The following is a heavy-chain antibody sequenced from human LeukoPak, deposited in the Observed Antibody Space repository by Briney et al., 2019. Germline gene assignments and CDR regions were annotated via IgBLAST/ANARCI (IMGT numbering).Heavy chain of an antibody. CDR3: ARDVGTTVTSSWFDP. J-gene: IGHJ5*02. Sequence: PGGSLRLSCVASGFTFSDYEMNWVRQAPGKGLVWVSRINSDGSSTSYADSVKGRFTISRDNAKNTLFLQMNSLRAEDTALYYCARDVGTTVTSSWFDPWGQGTLVTVSS. CDR1: GFTFSDYE. D-gene: IGHD4-17*01. V-gene: IGHV3-74*01. CDR2: INSDGSST.